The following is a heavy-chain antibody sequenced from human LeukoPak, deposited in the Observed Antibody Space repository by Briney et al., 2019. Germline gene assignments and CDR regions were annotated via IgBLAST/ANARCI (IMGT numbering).Heavy chain of an antibody. CDR3: ARQGAMVKASDY. CDR1: GYSFTNYW. V-gene: IGHV5-51*01. Sequence: GESLKISCKDSGYSFTNYWIGWVRQMPGKGLEWMGIIHSADSNTKYSPSFQGQVTISADKSISTAYLQWSGLKASDTAMYYCARQGAMVKASDYWGQGALVTVSS. D-gene: IGHD5-18*01. CDR2: IHSADSNT. J-gene: IGHJ4*02.